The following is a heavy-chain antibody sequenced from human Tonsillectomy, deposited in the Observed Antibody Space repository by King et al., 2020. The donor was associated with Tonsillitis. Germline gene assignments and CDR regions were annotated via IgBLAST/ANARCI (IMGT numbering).Heavy chain of an antibody. D-gene: IGHD2-2*02. CDR2: IYYTGST. CDR3: ARFPFSDGYTGDF. Sequence: QLQESGPRLVKPSETLSLTCTVSVGSISVYYWGWIRQPPGKGLEWIGYIYYTGSTKYNSSLKSRVTMSGDTSKNQFSLNLFSATSADTAVYYCARFPFSDGYTGDFWGQGSLVTVSS. V-gene: IGHV4-59*01. CDR1: VGSISVYY. J-gene: IGHJ4*02.